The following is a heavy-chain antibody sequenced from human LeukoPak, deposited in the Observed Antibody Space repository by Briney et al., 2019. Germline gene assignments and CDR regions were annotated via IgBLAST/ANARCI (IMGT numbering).Heavy chain of an antibody. CDR3: AREVGTTGWFDP. D-gene: IGHD1-1*01. CDR2: IYYSGST. Sequence: SETLSLTCTASGGSISSYYWSWIRQPPGKGLEWIGYIYYSGSTNYNPSLKSRVTISVDTSKNQFSLKLSSVTAADTAVYYCAREVGTTGWFDPWGQGTLVTVSS. CDR1: GGSISSYY. V-gene: IGHV4-59*01. J-gene: IGHJ5*02.